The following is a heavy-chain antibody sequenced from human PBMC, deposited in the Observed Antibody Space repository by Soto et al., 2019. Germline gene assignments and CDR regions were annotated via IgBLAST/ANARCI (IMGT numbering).Heavy chain of an antibody. Sequence: EVQLVESGGGLVQPGGSLRLSCAASGFTFSSYWMSWGGQAPGKGLEWVANIKQDGSDKYYVDSVKGRFTISRDNAKNSLYLQMNSRRGEDTGVYYCARVQSLAVVYWGQGTLVNVSS. V-gene: IGHV3-7*01. CDR2: IKQDGSDK. D-gene: IGHD4-4*01. CDR1: GFTFSSYW. J-gene: IGHJ4*02. CDR3: ARVQSLAVVY.